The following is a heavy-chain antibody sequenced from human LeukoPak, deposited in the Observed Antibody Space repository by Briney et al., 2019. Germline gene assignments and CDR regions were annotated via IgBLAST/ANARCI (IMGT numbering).Heavy chain of an antibody. CDR2: INHSGST. Sequence: SETLSLTCAVYGGSFSGYYWSWIRQPPGKGLEWIGEINHSGSTNYNPSLKSRVTISVDTSKNQFFLKLSSVTAADTAVYYCARPSARVGVVPAARRTYNAFDIWGQGTMVTVSS. J-gene: IGHJ3*02. V-gene: IGHV4-34*01. CDR3: ARPSARVGVVPAARRTYNAFDI. CDR1: GGSFSGYY. D-gene: IGHD2-2*01.